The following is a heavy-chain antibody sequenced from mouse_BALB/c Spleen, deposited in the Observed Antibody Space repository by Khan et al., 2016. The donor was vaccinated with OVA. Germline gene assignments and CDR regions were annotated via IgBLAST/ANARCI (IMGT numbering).Heavy chain of an antibody. V-gene: IGHV2-2*02. CDR2: IWSGGST. CDR1: GFSLTTYG. J-gene: IGHJ3*01. D-gene: IGHD2-4*01. CDR3: ARSYDYDEGLAY. Sequence: QVQLKQSGPGLVQPSQSLSITCTVSGFSLTTYGVHWVRQSPGKGLEWLGVIWSGGSTAYNAAFIPRLIISKYNSKSQVFFKMNSLQANDTAIYCGARSYDYDEGLAYWGQGTLVIVSA.